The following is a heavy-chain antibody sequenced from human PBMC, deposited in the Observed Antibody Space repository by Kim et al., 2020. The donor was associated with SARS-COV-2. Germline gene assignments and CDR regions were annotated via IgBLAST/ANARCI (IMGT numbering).Heavy chain of an antibody. CDR2: IDPNSGGT. Sequence: ASVKVSCKASGYSITGDYIHWVRQAPGQGLEWMGWIDPNSGGTHYGQKFQGRVTMTRDTSISTAYMELSSLKSDDTAVYYCTRLHDYGDYVGDYGGQGTLVPASS. CDR3: TRLHDYGDYVGDY. V-gene: IGHV1-2*02. J-gene: IGHJ4*02. D-gene: IGHD4-17*01. CDR1: GYSITGDY.